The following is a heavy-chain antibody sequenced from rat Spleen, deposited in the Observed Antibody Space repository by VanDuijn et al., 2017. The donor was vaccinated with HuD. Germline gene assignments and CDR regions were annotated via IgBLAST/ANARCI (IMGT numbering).Heavy chain of an antibody. V-gene: IGHV5-31*01. Sequence: EVQLVESGGGLVQPGRSLKLSCVASGFTFNNYWMTWIRQAPGKGLEWVASITNTCGSTYSPDCVKGRFTISRDNAKSTLHLVMNSLRSEDTVCYYWTRGSDWYVDFGGSGTMVTVSS. CDR2: ITNTCGST. J-gene: IGHJ1*01. CDR1: GFTFNNYW. CDR3: TRGSDWYVDF.